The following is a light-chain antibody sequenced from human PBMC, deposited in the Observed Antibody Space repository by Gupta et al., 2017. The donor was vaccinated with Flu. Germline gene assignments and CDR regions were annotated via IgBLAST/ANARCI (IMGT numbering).Light chain of an antibody. V-gene: IGKV2-30*02. Sequence: DVVLTQSPLSLPVILGPPASISCTSNESLVHSDGNTYLHWFQQRPGQSPSLLIDKISNRDSGVPDRCSGSGSGTEFTLKISKVEAEAVGICYCMHDVKWPWTFGQGTKVEIK. CDR1: ESLVHSDGNTY. J-gene: IGKJ1*01. CDR3: MHDVKWPWT. CDR2: KIS.